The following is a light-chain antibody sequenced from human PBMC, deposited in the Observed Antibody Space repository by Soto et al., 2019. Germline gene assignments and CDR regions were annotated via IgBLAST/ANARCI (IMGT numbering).Light chain of an antibody. CDR3: SSYAGTNTRYL. CDR2: EVN. J-gene: IGLJ1*01. CDR1: NSDVGSYNY. V-gene: IGLV2-8*01. Sequence: QSALTQPPSASGSPGQSVTISCTGANSDVGSYNYVSWYQQHPGKAPKLMIYEVNKRPSGVPDRFSGSKSGNTASLTVSGLQAEDEADYYCSSYAGTNTRYLFGSGTKATVL.